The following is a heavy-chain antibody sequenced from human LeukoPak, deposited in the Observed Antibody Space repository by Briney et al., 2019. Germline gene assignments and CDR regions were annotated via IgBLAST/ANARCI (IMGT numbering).Heavy chain of an antibody. CDR2: ISYDGSNK. Sequence: PGGSLRLSCAASGFTFSSYAMHWVRQAPGKGLEWVAVISYDGSNKYYADSVKGRFTISRDNSKNTLYLQMNSLRAEDTAVYYCAKEYYDSSAQHWGQGTLVTVSS. V-gene: IGHV3-30-3*01. J-gene: IGHJ1*01. CDR3: AKEYYDSSAQH. CDR1: GFTFSSYA. D-gene: IGHD3-22*01.